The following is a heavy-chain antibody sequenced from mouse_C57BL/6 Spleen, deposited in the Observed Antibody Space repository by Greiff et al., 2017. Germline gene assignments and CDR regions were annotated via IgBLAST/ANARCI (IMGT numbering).Heavy chain of an antibody. CDR1: GFTFSSYG. CDR3: ARRDGKASLDY. Sequence: EVMLVESGGDLVKPGGSLKLSCAASGFTFSSYGMSWVRQTPDKRLEWVATISSGGSYTYYPDSVKGRFTISRDNAKNTLYLQMSSLKSEDTAMYYCARRDGKASLDYWGQGTTLTVSS. CDR2: ISSGGSYT. J-gene: IGHJ2*01. V-gene: IGHV5-6*02. D-gene: IGHD2-1*01.